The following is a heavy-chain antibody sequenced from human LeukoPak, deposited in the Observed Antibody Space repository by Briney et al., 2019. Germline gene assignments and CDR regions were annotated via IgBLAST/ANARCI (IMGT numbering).Heavy chain of an antibody. CDR3: ARAATPRDIFDY. CDR2: INPSGGST. CDR1: GYTFTSYY. D-gene: IGHD2-2*02. V-gene: IGHV1-2*02. Sequence: GASVKVSCKASGYTFTSYYMHWVRQAPRQGLEWMGIINPSGGSTNYAQKFQGRVTMTRDTSISTAYMELSRLRSDDTAVYYCARAATPRDIFDYWGQGTLVTVSS. J-gene: IGHJ4*02.